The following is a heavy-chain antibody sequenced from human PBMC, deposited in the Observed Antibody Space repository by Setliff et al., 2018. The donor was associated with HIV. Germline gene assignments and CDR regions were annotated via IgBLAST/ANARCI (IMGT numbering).Heavy chain of an antibody. V-gene: IGHV4-61*09. J-gene: IGHJ6*03. CDR3: AREVYYYYYYMDV. Sequence: SETLSLTCTVSGGSISSGSYYWSWIRQPAGKGLEWIGHIYTSGSTNYNPSLKSRVTISVDTSKNQFSLKLSSVTAADMAVYYCAREVYYYYYYMDVWGKGTTVTV. CDR2: IYTSGST. CDR1: GGSISSGSYY.